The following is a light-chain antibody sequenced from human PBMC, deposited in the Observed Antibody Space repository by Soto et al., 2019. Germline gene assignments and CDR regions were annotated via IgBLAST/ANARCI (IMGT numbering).Light chain of an antibody. Sequence: ELVMTQSPATLSVSPGERATLSCRASQSVSSNLAWYQQKPGQAHRLLIHGASTRATGIPARFSGSVSGTEFTRTISSLQSEDVAVYYCQQYNNWPPYTFGHGNTLESK. CDR2: GAS. V-gene: IGKV3-15*01. CDR3: QQYNNWPPYT. CDR1: QSVSSN. J-gene: IGKJ2*01.